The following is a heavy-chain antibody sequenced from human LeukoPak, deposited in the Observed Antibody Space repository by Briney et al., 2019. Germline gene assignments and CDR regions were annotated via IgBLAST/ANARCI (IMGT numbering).Heavy chain of an antibody. CDR2: IYTSGST. Sequence: PSETLSLTCAVSGGSISSYYWSWIRQPAGKGLEWIGRIYTSGSTNYSPSLESRVTMSVDTSKNQFSLKLSSVTAADTAVYYCARDRRDYGDYGDISVGLDVWGKGTTVTVSS. CDR3: ARDRRDYGDYGDISVGLDV. V-gene: IGHV4-4*07. CDR1: GGSISSYY. J-gene: IGHJ6*04. D-gene: IGHD4-17*01.